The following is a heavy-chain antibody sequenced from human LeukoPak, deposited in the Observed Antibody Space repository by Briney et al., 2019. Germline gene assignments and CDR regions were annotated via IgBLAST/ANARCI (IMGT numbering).Heavy chain of an antibody. CDR3: ARGEGSGWYGYYYYMDV. V-gene: IGHV3-21*01. Sequence: PGGSLRLSCAASGFNFSSYSMNRVRQAPGKGPEWVSSISSSSSYIYYADSVKGRFTISRDNAKNSLYLQMNSLRAEDTAVYYCARGEGSGWYGYYYYMDVWGKGTTVTISS. CDR1: GFNFSSYS. CDR2: ISSSSSYI. J-gene: IGHJ6*03. D-gene: IGHD6-19*01.